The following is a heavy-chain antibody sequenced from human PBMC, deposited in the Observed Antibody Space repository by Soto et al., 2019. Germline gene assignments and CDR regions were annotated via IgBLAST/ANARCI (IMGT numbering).Heavy chain of an antibody. CDR3: ARELSGSWYNWFDH. CDR1: GFRVSDNS. V-gene: IGHV3-53*01. CDR2: IHSDATT. D-gene: IGHD6-13*01. J-gene: IGHJ5*02. Sequence: EMQLVESGGNWIQPGGSLRLSCAASGFRVSDNSMTWVRQAPGKGLEWISVIHSDATTYFADSVKGRFIISRDNSNNTVYLQMNSLRAEDTATYYCARELSGSWYNWFDHWGQGTLVTVSS.